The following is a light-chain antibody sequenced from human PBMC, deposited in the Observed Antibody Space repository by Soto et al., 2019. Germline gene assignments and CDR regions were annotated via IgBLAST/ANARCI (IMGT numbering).Light chain of an antibody. CDR2: GAS. CDR3: QQYGSSPRT. CDR1: QSVSSSY. V-gene: IGKV3-20*01. J-gene: IGKJ1*01. Sequence: EIVLTQSPGHLSLSPGDIATLSCGASQSVSSSYLAWYQQKPGQAPRLLIYGASTMDTGIPYRFSGSGSGTDFTLTISRLEPEDFAVYYCQQYGSSPRTFGQGTKVEIK.